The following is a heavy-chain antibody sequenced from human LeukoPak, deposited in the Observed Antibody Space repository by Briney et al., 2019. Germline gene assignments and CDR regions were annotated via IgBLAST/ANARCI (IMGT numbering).Heavy chain of an antibody. J-gene: IGHJ6*02. CDR3: ARALGYCSSTSCYYYGMDV. V-gene: IGHV4-34*01. D-gene: IGHD2-2*01. CDR2: INHSGST. Sequence: SETLSLTCAVYGGSFSGYYWSWVRQPPGKGLEWIGEINHSGSTNYNPSLKSRVTISVDTSKNQFSLKLSSVTAADTAVYYCARALGYCSSTSCYYYGMDVWGQGTTVTVSS. CDR1: GGSFSGYY.